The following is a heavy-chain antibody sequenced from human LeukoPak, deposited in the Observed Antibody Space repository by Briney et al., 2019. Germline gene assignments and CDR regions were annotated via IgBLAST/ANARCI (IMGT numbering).Heavy chain of an antibody. CDR2: IYHSGST. D-gene: IGHD1-7*01. CDR3: ARRDSNWNYASGFDY. J-gene: IGHJ4*02. Sequence: SETLSLTCAVSGGSISSSNWWSWVRQPPGKGLEWIGEIYHSGSTNYNPSLKSRVTISVDTSKNQFSLKLSSVTAADTAVYYCARRDSNWNYASGFDYWGQGTLVTVSS. CDR1: GGSISSSNW. V-gene: IGHV4-4*02.